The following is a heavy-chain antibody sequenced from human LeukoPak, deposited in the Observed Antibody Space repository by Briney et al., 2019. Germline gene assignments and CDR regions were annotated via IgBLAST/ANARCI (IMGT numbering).Heavy chain of an antibody. CDR1: GFTFSSYW. J-gene: IGHJ4*02. Sequence: GGSLRLSCAASGFTFSSYWMHWVRQAPGKGLVWVSRINSDGSSTSYADSVKGRFTISRDNAKNTLYLQMNSLRAEDTAVYYCARDPGEGYDILTGYYSYYFDYWGQGTLVTVSS. D-gene: IGHD3-9*01. CDR3: ARDPGEGYDILTGYYSYYFDY. CDR2: INSDGSST. V-gene: IGHV3-74*01.